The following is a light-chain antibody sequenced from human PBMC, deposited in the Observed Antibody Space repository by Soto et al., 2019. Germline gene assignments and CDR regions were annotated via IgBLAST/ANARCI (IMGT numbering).Light chain of an antibody. CDR1: QSVSNNY. V-gene: IGKV3-20*01. Sequence: ESVLTQSPGTLSLSPGERATLSCRSSQSVSNNYLAWYQQKPGQAPRLLIYGASSRATGIPDRFSGSGSGTDFTLTISRLEPEDFAVYYCQQYGSSPRMFGQGTKVDIK. J-gene: IGKJ1*01. CDR2: GAS. CDR3: QQYGSSPRM.